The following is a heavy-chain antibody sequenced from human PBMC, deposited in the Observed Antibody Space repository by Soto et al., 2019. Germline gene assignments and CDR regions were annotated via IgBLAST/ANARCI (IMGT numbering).Heavy chain of an antibody. CDR3: ARWVTMVRGLTANYYYYYMDV. D-gene: IGHD3-10*01. CDR1: GGSFRGYH. J-gene: IGHJ6*03. CDR2: INHSGST. V-gene: IGHV4-34*01. Sequence: QVPLQQWGAGLLKPSETLSLTCAVYGGSFRGYHWSWIRQPPGKGLEWIGEINHSGSTNYHPSLKSRVTISLDTSKNQFSLKLSSVTAADTAVYYCARWVTMVRGLTANYYYYYMDVWGKGTTVTVSS.